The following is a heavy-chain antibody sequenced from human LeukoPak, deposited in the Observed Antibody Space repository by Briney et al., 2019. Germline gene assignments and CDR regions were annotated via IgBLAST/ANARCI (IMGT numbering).Heavy chain of an antibody. CDR3: AKDGGSGWYYFAC. CDR1: GFTFSSYG. CDR2: ISYDVINK. V-gene: IGHV3-30*18. D-gene: IGHD6-19*01. Sequence: GGALRLSCAASGFTFSSYGMHGGRQAPGKGLEWGAVISYDVINKYYSDSVKGRFTISRDNSKNTLYMQMNSMRAEDTAVSYCAKDGGSGWYYFACWGQRTLVTASS. J-gene: IGHJ4*02.